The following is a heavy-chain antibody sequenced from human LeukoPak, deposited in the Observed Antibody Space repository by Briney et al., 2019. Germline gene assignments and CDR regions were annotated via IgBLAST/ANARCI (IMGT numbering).Heavy chain of an antibody. D-gene: IGHD3-10*01. J-gene: IGHJ3*02. CDR3: ARDGSGSPYDAFDI. V-gene: IGHV1-2*02. CDR1: RFTFISSG. CDR2: INANSGGT. Sequence: GTSVKVSCKASRFTFISSGMHWVRQAPGQGLEWMGWINANSGGTNYAQKFQGRVTMTRDTSISTAYMELSRLTSDDTAVYYCARDGSGSPYDAFDIWGQGTMVTVSS.